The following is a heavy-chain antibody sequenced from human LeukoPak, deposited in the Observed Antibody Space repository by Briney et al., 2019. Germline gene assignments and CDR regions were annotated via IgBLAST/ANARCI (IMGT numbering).Heavy chain of an antibody. V-gene: IGHV1-8*01. J-gene: IGHJ6*03. D-gene: IGHD6-13*01. CDR3: ARGRVGIAAAGTRRRYYYYMDV. CDR2: MNPNSGNT. Sequence: GGSVKVSCKASGYTFTSYDINWVRQATGQGLEWMGWMNPNSGNTGYAQKFQGRVTMTRNTSISTAYMELSSLRSEDTAVYYCARGRVGIAAAGTRRRYYYYMDVWGKGTTVTVSS. CDR1: GYTFTSYD.